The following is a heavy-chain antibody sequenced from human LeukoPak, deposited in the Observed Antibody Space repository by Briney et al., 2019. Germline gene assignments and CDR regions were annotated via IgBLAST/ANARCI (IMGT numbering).Heavy chain of an antibody. CDR2: FDPEDGET. CDR3: ATIRLGELSLEPDAFDI. J-gene: IGHJ3*02. V-gene: IGHV1-24*01. Sequence: HGASVKVSCKVSGYTLTELSMHWVRQAPGKGLEWMGGFDPEDGETIYAQKFQGRVTMTEDTSTDTAYMELSSLRSEDTAVYYCATIRLGELSLEPDAFDIWGQGTMVTVSS. D-gene: IGHD3-16*02. CDR1: GYTLTELS.